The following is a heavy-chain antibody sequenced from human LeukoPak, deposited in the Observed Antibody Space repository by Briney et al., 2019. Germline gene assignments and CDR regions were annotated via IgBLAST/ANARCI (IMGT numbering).Heavy chain of an antibody. V-gene: IGHV1-2*02. Sequence: ASVKVSCKASVYTLTGYYMHWVRQAPGQGLEWMGWINPNSGGTNYAQKFQGRVTMTRDTSISTAYMELSRLSSDDAAVYYCARDPLDYWGQGTLVTVSS. J-gene: IGHJ4*02. CDR2: INPNSGGT. CDR3: ARDPLDY. CDR1: VYTLTGYY.